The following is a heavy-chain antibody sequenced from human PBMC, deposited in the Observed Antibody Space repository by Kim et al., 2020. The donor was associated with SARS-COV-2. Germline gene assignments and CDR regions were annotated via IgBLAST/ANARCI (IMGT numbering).Heavy chain of an antibody. CDR2: IKSKTDGGTT. V-gene: IGHV3-15*01. CDR1: GFTFSNAW. D-gene: IGHD1-26*01. CDR3: TTDPVGATLAESGYYFDY. Sequence: GGSLRLSCAASGFTFSNAWMSWVRQAPGKGLEWVGRIKSKTDGGTTDYAAPVKGRFTISRDDSKNTLYLQMNSLKTEDTAVYYCTTDPVGATLAESGYYFDYWGQGTLVTVSS. J-gene: IGHJ4*02.